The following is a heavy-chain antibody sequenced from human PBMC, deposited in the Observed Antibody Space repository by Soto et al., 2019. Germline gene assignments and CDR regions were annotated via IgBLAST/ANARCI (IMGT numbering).Heavy chain of an antibody. CDR2: IYNNGNT. D-gene: IGHD3-22*01. J-gene: IGHJ4*02. CDR3: ARQLGLSYYDSSGYYSYFDY. V-gene: IGHV4-39*01. CDR1: GFSMKSSSYY. Sequence: XETLSLTCTVAGFSMKSSSYYWGWIRQPPGKGLEWIGSIYNNGNTYYNPSLKSRVTISVDTSKNRFSLKLSSVTAADTAVFYCARQLGLSYYDSSGYYSYFDYWGRGALVTVSS.